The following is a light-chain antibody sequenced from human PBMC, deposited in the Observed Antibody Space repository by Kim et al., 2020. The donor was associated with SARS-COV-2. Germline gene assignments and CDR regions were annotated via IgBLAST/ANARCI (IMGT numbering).Light chain of an antibody. CDR2: DVN. J-gene: IGLJ1*01. Sequence: QSITISCTGTSSDVGTYNYVSWYQQYPGKAPKLMIYDVNKWPSGVSNRFSGSKSANTASLTISGLQAEDEADYYCSSYATSRSYVFGTGTKVTVL. V-gene: IGLV2-14*04. CDR1: SSDVGTYNY. CDR3: SSYATSRSYV.